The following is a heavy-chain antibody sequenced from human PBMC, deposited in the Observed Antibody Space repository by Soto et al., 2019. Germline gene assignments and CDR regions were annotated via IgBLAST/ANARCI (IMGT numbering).Heavy chain of an antibody. CDR2: IWYDGSNK. CDR3: ASSAYYYDSSGYYYVPGQTDY. V-gene: IGHV3-33*01. CDR1: GFTFSSYG. D-gene: IGHD3-22*01. J-gene: IGHJ4*02. Sequence: GGSLRLSCAASGFTFSSYGMHWVRQAPGKGLEWVAVIWYDGSNKYYADSVKGRFTISRDNSKNTLYLQMNSLRAEDTAVYYCASSAYYYDSSGYYYVPGQTDYWGQGTLVTVSS.